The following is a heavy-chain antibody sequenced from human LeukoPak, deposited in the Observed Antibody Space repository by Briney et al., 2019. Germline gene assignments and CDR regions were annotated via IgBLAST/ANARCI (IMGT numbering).Heavy chain of an antibody. V-gene: IGHV4-39*01. CDR3: ARASFNVVFGNWFDP. CDR1: SGSIGSSSNY. CDR2: VYYSGST. J-gene: IGHJ5*02. D-gene: IGHD2-8*01. Sequence: SETLSLTCTVSSGSIGSSSNYWGWVRQAPGRGGEWVGNVYYSGSTFYNPSLKSRVTISVNTKKNQFSLKLRSVTAADTAIYYCARASFNVVFGNWFDPWGQGTLVTVSS.